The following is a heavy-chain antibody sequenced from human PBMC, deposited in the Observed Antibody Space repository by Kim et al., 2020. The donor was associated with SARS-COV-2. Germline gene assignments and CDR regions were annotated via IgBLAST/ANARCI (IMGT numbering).Heavy chain of an antibody. D-gene: IGHD4-17*01. J-gene: IGHJ4*02. CDR2: INAGNGNT. CDR3: ARDPHDDYGDYVFKN. CDR1: GYTFTSYA. V-gene: IGHV1-3*01. Sequence: ASVKVSCKASGYTFTSYAMHWVRQAPGQRLDWMGWINAGNGNTKYSQKFQGRVTITRDTSASTAYMELSSLRSEDTAVYYCARDPHDDYGDYVFKNWGQGTLVTVSS.